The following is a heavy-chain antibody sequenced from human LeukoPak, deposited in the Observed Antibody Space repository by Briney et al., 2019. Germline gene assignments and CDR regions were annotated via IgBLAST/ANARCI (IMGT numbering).Heavy chain of an antibody. J-gene: IGHJ4*02. CDR2: IYHSGST. Sequence: SETLSLTCTVSGGSISSGGYYWSWIRQPPGKGLEWIGYIYHSGSTYYNPSLKSRVTISVDRSKNKFSLKLSSVTAADTAVYYCARDNRWNDDPRVWFFDYWGQGTLVTVSS. D-gene: IGHD1-1*01. V-gene: IGHV4-30-2*01. CDR3: ARDNRWNDDPRVWFFDY. CDR1: GGSISSGGYY.